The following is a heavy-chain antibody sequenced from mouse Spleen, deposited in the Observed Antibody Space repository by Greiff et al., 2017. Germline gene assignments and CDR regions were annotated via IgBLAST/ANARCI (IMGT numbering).Heavy chain of an antibody. J-gene: IGHJ1*03. V-gene: IGHV6-6*01. D-gene: IGHD1-1*01. CDR3: TRRGYYGSSHGYFDV. Sequence: EVKVEESGGGLVQPGGSMKLSCAASGFTFSDACMDWVRQSPEKGLEWVAEIRNKANNHSTYYAESVKGRFTISRDDSKSSVYLQMNSLRAEDTGIYYCTRRGYYGSSHGYFDVWGTGTTVTVSS. CDR2: IRNKANNHST. CDR1: GFTFSDAC.